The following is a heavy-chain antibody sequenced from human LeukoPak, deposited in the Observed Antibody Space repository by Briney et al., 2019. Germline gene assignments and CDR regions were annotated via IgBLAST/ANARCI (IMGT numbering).Heavy chain of an antibody. CDR3: ARGWIQLWVRRGIFDY. CDR1: AGSFSGYY. Sequence: SETLSLTCAVYAGSFSGYYWSWIRHPPGKKLEWIGEINHSGTTNYNPSLKSRVTISVDTSKNQFSLKLSSVTAADTAVYYCARGWIQLWVRRGIFDYWGQGTVVTVSS. J-gene: IGHJ4*02. D-gene: IGHD5-18*01. V-gene: IGHV4-34*01. CDR2: INHSGTT.